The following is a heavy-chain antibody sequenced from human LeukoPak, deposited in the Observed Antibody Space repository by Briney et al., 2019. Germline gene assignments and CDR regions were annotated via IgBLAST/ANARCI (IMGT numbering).Heavy chain of an antibody. CDR2: ISGTGYVT. CDR3: AKDAWDAGIYYLDH. V-gene: IGHV3-23*01. CDR1: GFSLRSYG. D-gene: IGHD2/OR15-2a*01. J-gene: IGHJ4*02. Sequence: PGGSLRLSCVASGFSLRSYGMNCVRQAAGKGLEWVAAISGTGYVTYYADSVKGRLPISSDPSNNTLFLQMTSLRAEDTAVYYCAKDAWDAGIYYLDHWGQGTHVIVSS.